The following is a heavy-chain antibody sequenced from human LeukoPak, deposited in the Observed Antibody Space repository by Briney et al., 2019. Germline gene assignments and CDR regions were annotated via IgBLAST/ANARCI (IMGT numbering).Heavy chain of an antibody. CDR2: IIPIFGTA. CDR3: ARGIGYSYGLFDY. Sequence: GSSVKVSCKASGGTYSSYAISWVRQAPGQGLEWMGRIIPIFGTAKYAQKFQGRVTITKDESTSTAYMELSSLRSEDTAVYYCARGIGYSYGLFDYWGQGTLVTVSS. V-gene: IGHV1-69*05. D-gene: IGHD5-18*01. CDR1: GGTYSSYA. J-gene: IGHJ4*02.